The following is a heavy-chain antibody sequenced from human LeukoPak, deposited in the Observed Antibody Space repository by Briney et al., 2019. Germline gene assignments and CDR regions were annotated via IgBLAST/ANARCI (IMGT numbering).Heavy chain of an antibody. J-gene: IGHJ6*03. CDR3: AKIGRNIDYVWGSYCSNNNMDV. Sequence: PGRSLRLSCAASGFTFSSYAMSWVPQAPGKGLEWVSAISGSGGSTYYADSVKGRFTISRDNSKNTLYLQMNSLRAEDTAVYYCAKIGRNIDYVWGSYCSNNNMDVWGKGTTVTVSS. V-gene: IGHV3-23*01. CDR1: GFTFSSYA. CDR2: ISGSGGST. D-gene: IGHD3-16*02.